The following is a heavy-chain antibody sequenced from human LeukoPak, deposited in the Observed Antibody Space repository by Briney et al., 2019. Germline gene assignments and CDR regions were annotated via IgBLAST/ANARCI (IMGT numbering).Heavy chain of an antibody. CDR3: ARARLWEVRGVIRRTHDAFDI. J-gene: IGHJ3*02. CDR2: IYYSGST. D-gene: IGHD3-10*01. V-gene: IGHV4-59*08. CDR1: GGSISSYY. Sequence: SETLSLTCTVSGGSISSYYWSWIRQPPGKGLEWIGYIYYSGSTNYSPSLKSRVTISVDTSKNQFSLKLSSVTAADTAVYYCARARLWEVRGVIRRTHDAFDIWGQGTMVTVSS.